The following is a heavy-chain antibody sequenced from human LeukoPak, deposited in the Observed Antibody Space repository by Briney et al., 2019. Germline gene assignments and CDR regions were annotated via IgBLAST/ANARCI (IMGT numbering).Heavy chain of an antibody. V-gene: IGHV1-69*04. CDR3: ARGGITVALFDY. CDR1: GGTFSSYA. D-gene: IGHD6-19*01. CDR2: IIPILGIA. Sequence: ASVTVSCKASGGTFSSYAISWVRQAPGQGLEWMGRIIPILGIANYAQKFQGRVTITADKSTSTAYMELSSLRSEDTAVYYCARGGITVALFDYWGQGTLVTVSS. J-gene: IGHJ4*02.